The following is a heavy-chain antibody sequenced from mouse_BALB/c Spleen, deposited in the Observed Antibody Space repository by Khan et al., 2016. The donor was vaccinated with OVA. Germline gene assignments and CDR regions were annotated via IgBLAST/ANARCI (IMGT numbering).Heavy chain of an antibody. CDR2: INPHIGET. V-gene: IGHV1-20*02. Sequence: VQLKESGPELVKPGASVKISCKASGHSFTGYFMNWVMQSHGKSLEWIGRINPHIGETFYNQKFKGKAILTVDESSSTVHMELRSLASEDSAVYYCARKNGSDFDYWGQGTTLTVSS. J-gene: IGHJ2*01. D-gene: IGHD1-1*01. CDR1: GHSFTGYF. CDR3: ARKNGSDFDY.